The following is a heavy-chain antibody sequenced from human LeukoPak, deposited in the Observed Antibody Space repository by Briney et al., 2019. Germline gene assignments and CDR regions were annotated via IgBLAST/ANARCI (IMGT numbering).Heavy chain of an antibody. Sequence: GSSVKVSCKASGGTFSSYAISWVRQAPGQGLEWMGGIIPIFGTANYAQKFQGRVTITADESTSTAYMELSSLRSEDTAVYYCARGVNRYYYDSSGYRFDYWGQGTLVTVSP. J-gene: IGHJ4*02. CDR3: ARGVNRYYYDSSGYRFDY. D-gene: IGHD3-22*01. V-gene: IGHV1-69*01. CDR2: IIPIFGTA. CDR1: GGTFSSYA.